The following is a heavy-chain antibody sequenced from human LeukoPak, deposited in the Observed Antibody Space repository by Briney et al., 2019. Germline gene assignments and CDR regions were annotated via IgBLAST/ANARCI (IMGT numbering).Heavy chain of an antibody. V-gene: IGHV3-7*01. CDR1: GFTFSSYW. J-gene: IGHJ6*03. CDR3: ARDFRLEYNYYYYYMDV. Sequence: GGSLRLSCAASGFTFSSYWMHWVRQAPGKGLEWVANIKQDGSEKYYVDSVKGRFTISRDNAKNSLYLQMNSLRAEDTAVYYCARDFRLEYNYYYYYMDVWGKGTTVTISS. D-gene: IGHD3-3*01. CDR2: IKQDGSEK.